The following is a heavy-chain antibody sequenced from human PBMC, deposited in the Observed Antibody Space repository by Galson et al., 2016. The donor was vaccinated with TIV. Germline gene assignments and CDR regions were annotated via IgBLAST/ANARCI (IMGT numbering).Heavy chain of an antibody. J-gene: IGHJ3*02. V-gene: IGHV1-69*13. CDR3: ARDQNRLVRTRYGFDI. CDR1: GGTFSSNA. D-gene: IGHD6-19*01. CDR2: IIPKSGTA. Sequence: SVKVSCKASGGTFSSNAISWVRQAPGQGLEWMGGIIPKSGTANYAQKFQGRVTITADGSTSTAYMELSSLTSEDTAVYYCARDQNRLVRTRYGFDIWGQGTMVTASS.